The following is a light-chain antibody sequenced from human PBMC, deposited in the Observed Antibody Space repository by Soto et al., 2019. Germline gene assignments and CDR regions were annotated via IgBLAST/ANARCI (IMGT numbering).Light chain of an antibody. CDR1: SSDVGGYKY. J-gene: IGLJ2*01. CDR2: EVT. CDR3: SSYTPLGTVL. V-gene: IGLV2-14*01. Sequence: QSVLTQPPSVSGSPGQSITISCTGTSSDVGGYKYVSWYQQYPGKAPKLIISEVTNRPSGVSNRFSGSKSGNTASLTISGLQAEDEADYYCSSYTPLGTVLFGGGTQLTVL.